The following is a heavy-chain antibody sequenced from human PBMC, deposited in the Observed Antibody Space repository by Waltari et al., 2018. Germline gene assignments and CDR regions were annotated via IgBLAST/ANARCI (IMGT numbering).Heavy chain of an antibody. CDR1: GFFVSSNY. J-gene: IGHJ4*02. CDR2: IYRGGSS. Sequence: EVQLVESGGGLVQPGGSLRLSCAASGFFVSSNYMSWVRQTPGKGLEWDSVIYRGGSSYSADSVKGRFTISRDNSKNTLYLQMNSLGVEDTAVYYCAKLECCGGFNYFDYWGQGTLVTVSS. D-gene: IGHD2-21*01. CDR3: AKLECCGGFNYFDY. V-gene: IGHV3-66*02.